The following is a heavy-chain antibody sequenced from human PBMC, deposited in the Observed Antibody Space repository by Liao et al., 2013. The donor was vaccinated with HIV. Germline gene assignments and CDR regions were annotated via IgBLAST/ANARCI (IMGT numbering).Heavy chain of an antibody. CDR2: IYYSGST. CDR1: GGSISSGDYY. Sequence: QVQLQESGPGLVKPSQTLSLTCTVSGGSISSGDYYWSWIRQPPGKGLEWIGYIYYSGSTYYNPSLKSRVTISVDTSKNQFSLRVSSVTAADTAVYYCARGNYDLRLGSYRRYYYYYMDVWGKGTTVTVSS. D-gene: IGHD3-16*02. CDR3: ARGNYDLRLGSYRRYYYYYMDV. V-gene: IGHV4-30-4*08. J-gene: IGHJ6*03.